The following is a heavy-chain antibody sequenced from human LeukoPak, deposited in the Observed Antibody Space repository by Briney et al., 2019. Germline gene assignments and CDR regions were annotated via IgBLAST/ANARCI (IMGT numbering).Heavy chain of an antibody. V-gene: IGHV4-59*01. J-gene: IGHJ3*02. CDR3: ARDRAGCSSTSCYTHAFDI. CDR1: GGSISSYY. D-gene: IGHD2-2*02. Sequence: SETLSLTCTVSGGSISSYYWSWIRQPPGKGLEWIGYIYYSGSTNYNPSLKSRVTISVDTSKNQFSLKLSSVTAADTAVYYCARDRAGCSSTSCYTHAFDIWGQGTMVTVSS. CDR2: IYYSGST.